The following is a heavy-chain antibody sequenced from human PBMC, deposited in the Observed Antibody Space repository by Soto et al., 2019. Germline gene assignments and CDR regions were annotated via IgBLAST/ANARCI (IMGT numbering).Heavy chain of an antibody. CDR2: IYTSGST. CDR3: ARSKNFEMATWGSCFDY. Sequence: QVQLQESGPGLVKPSETLSLTCTVSGGSISSYYWSWIRQPAGKGLEWIGRIYTSGSTNYNPSLKSRVTMSVDTSKNQFSLKLSSVTAADTAVYYCARSKNFEMATWGSCFDYWGQGTLVTVSS. D-gene: IGHD3-16*01. CDR1: GGSISSYY. J-gene: IGHJ4*02. V-gene: IGHV4-4*07.